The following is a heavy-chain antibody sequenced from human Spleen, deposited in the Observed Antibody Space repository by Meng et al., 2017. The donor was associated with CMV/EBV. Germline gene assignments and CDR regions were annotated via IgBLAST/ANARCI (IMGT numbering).Heavy chain of an antibody. CDR1: GGSISSYY. Sequence: SETLSLTCTVSGGSISSYYWSWIRQPPGKGLEWIGYIYYSGSTYYNPSLKSRVTISVDTSKNQFSLKLSSVTAADTAVYYCARASYNWNDLNWFDPWGQGTLVTVSS. CDR2: IYYSGST. V-gene: IGHV4-59*12. CDR3: ARASYNWNDLNWFDP. D-gene: IGHD1-1*01. J-gene: IGHJ5*02.